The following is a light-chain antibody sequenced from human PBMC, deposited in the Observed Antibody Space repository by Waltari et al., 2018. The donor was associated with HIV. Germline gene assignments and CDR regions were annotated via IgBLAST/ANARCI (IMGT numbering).Light chain of an antibody. V-gene: IGLV2-11*01. CDR2: DVI. Sequence: QSALTQPRSVSGSPGQSVTISCTGTSNDVCAYGFVSWYQQHPAKAPRLMIFDVISRPSGVPDRFSGSKSGSTASLTISGLQAEDEADYYCASYAGSYIWVFGGGTKLTVL. J-gene: IGLJ3*02. CDR1: SNDVCAYGF. CDR3: ASYAGSYIWV.